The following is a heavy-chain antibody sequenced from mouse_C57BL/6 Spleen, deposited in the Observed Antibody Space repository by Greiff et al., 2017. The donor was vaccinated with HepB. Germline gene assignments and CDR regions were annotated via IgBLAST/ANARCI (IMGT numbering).Heavy chain of an antibody. D-gene: IGHD4-1*01. CDR3: ARGGRLGRDFDY. J-gene: IGHJ2*01. CDR2: IDPSDSYT. Sequence: QVQLKQPGAELVMPGASVKLSCKASGYTFTSYWMHWVKQRPGQGLEWIGEIDPSDSYTNYNQKFKGKSTLTVDKSSSTAYMQLSSLTSEDSAVYYCARGGRLGRDFDYWGQGTTLTVSS. CDR1: GYTFTSYW. V-gene: IGHV1-69*01.